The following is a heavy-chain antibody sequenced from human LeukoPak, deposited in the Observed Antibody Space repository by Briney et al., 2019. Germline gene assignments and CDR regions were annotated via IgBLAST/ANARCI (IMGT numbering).Heavy chain of an antibody. D-gene: IGHD6-13*01. CDR1: GFSFTGYG. CDR3: ARVTAGSNSLDQ. J-gene: IGHJ4*02. Sequence: ASVKVSCKASGFSFTGYGISWVRQAPGQGLEWMGWIRTYNGDTNYAQKLQGRVTMTTDRSTTTAYMELRSLGSDDTAVYYCARVTAGSNSLDQRGQGTLVTVSA. V-gene: IGHV1-18*01. CDR2: IRTYNGDT.